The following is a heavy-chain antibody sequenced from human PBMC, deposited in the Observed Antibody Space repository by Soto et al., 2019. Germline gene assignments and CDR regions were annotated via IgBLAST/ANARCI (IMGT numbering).Heavy chain of an antibody. CDR2: ISGSGGST. CDR3: AKSEISDFWSGFSPFDY. D-gene: IGHD3-3*01. CDR1: GFTFSSYA. J-gene: IGHJ4*02. V-gene: IGHV3-23*01. Sequence: GGSLRLSCAASGFTFSSYAMSWVRQAPGKGLEWVSAISGSGGSTYYADSVKGRFTISRDNSKNTLYLQMNSLRAEDTAVYYCAKSEISDFWSGFSPFDYWGQGTLVTVSS.